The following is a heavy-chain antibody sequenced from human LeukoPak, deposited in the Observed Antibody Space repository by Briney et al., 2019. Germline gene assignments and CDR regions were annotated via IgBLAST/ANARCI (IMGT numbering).Heavy chain of an antibody. D-gene: IGHD3-10*01. Sequence: SETLSLTCTVSGDSISNFYWSWIRQPAGKGLEWIGRFYTSGSTKYNPSLKSRVTMSEDTSKNQFSLKLSSVTAADTAVYYCARGFLGDYFGSGSYYVFDYWGQGTLVTVSS. J-gene: IGHJ4*02. V-gene: IGHV4-4*07. CDR2: FYTSGST. CDR3: ARGFLGDYFGSGSYYVFDY. CDR1: GDSISNFY.